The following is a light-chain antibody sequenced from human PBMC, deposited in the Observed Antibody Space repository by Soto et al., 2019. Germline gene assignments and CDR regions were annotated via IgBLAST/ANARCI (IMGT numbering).Light chain of an antibody. CDR2: GAS. CDR3: QHYRRNTWS. V-gene: IGKV1-5*01. CDR1: QSVGTW. J-gene: IGKJ1*01. Sequence: DIQMTQSPSTLSASVGGRVTITCRASQSVGTWVAWYQQKPGKAPKLLIYGASNLESGVPSRFSGSGSGTEFTLTITTLQPDDFATYSCQHYRRNTWSFGPGTKVDIK.